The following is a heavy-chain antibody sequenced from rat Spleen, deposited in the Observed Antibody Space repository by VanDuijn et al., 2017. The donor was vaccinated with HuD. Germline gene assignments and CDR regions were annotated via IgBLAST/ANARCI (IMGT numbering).Heavy chain of an antibody. Sequence: EVQLQESGPGLVKPSQSLSLTCSVTGHSITSNYWGWIRKFPGNKMEWIGHINYSGSTTYNPSLKSRISITRDTSKNQFFLQLNSVTTEDTAIYFCVRYTAAISFDYWGQGVMVTVSS. V-gene: IGHV3-1*01. CDR1: GHSITSNY. D-gene: IGHD1-2*01. J-gene: IGHJ2*01. CDR2: INYSGST. CDR3: VRYTAAISFDY.